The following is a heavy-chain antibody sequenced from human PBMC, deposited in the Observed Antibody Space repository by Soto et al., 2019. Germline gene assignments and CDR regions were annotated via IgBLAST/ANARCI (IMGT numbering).Heavy chain of an antibody. Sequence: QVQLQESGPGLVKPSETLSLTCTVSGGSVSSGSYYWSWIRQPPGKGLEWVGYMYYSGSTNYNPSLKSRVTISLDTSKHQFSLKLSSVTAADTAVYFCARTRDFWSGNDAFDIWGQGTMVTVSS. J-gene: IGHJ3*02. V-gene: IGHV4-61*01. CDR2: MYYSGST. D-gene: IGHD3-3*01. CDR3: ARTRDFWSGNDAFDI. CDR1: GGSVSSGSYY.